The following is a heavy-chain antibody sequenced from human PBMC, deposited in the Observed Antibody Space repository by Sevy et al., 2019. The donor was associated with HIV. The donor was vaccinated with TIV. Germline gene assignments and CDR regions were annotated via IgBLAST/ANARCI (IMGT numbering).Heavy chain of an antibody. CDR3: ARGVVVVVAATVDAFDI. CDR1: GGSFSGYY. Sequence: ETLSLTCAVYGGSFSGYYWSWIRQPPGKGLEWIGEINHSGSTNYNPSLKSRVTISVDTSKNQFSLKLSSVTAADTAVYYCARGVVVVVAATVDAFDIWGQGTMVTVSS. D-gene: IGHD2-15*01. J-gene: IGHJ3*02. CDR2: INHSGST. V-gene: IGHV4-34*01.